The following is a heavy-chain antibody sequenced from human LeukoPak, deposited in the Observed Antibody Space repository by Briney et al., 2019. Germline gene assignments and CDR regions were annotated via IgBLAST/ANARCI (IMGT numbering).Heavy chain of an antibody. D-gene: IGHD5-12*01. CDR1: GGSISSYY. V-gene: IGHV4-4*07. CDR3: ARHLRKWLSPAHHAFDI. CDR2: TYTSGST. Sequence: SETLSLTCTVSGGSISSYYWSWIRQPAGKGLEWIGRTYTSGSTNYNPSLKSRVTMSVDTSKNQFSLKLSSVTAADTAVYYCARHLRKWLSPAHHAFDIWGQGTMVTVSS. J-gene: IGHJ3*02.